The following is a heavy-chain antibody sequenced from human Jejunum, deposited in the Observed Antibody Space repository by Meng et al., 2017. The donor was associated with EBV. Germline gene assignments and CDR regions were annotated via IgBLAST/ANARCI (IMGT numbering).Heavy chain of an antibody. Sequence: QVQRQESGPGPVTPSGTRAVTCGGAGDSIMSTDTGGSWMRQPPGKGMEWIGEIFHARNTNYNPSLKSQVTMSDDTSKNHFSLNLSSVTAADSAVYYCARGSHYTWDVWGQGTLVTVSS. CDR1: GDSIMSTDTG. CDR2: IFHARNT. CDR3: ARGSHYTWDV. J-gene: IGHJ4*02. V-gene: IGHV4-4*02. D-gene: IGHD3-16*01.